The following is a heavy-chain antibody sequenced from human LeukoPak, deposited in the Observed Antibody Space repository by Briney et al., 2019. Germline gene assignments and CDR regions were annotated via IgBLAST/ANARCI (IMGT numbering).Heavy chain of an antibody. J-gene: IGHJ4*02. CDR3: ARDFWVEMATVARY. D-gene: IGHD5-24*01. Sequence: GASVKVSCKASGYTFTGYYMHWVRQAPGQGLEWMGWINPNSGGTNYAQKFQGRVTMTRDMSISTAYMELSRLRSDDTAVYYCARDFWVEMATVARYWGQGTLVTVSS. CDR1: GYTFTGYY. CDR2: INPNSGGT. V-gene: IGHV1-2*02.